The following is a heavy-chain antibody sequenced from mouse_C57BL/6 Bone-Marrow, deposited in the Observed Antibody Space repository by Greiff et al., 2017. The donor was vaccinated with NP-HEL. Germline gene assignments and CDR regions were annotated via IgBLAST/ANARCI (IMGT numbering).Heavy chain of an antibody. CDR2: IDPSDSYT. CDR1: GYTFTSYW. D-gene: IGHD1-1*01. J-gene: IGHJ1*03. V-gene: IGHV1-69*01. Sequence: QVQLQQPGAELVMPGASVKLSCKASGYTFTSYWMHWVKQRPGQGLEWIGEIDPSDSYTNYNQKFKGKSTLTVDKSSSTAYMQHSSLTSEDSAVYYCARRTTVVYWYFDVWGTGTTVTVSS. CDR3: ARRTTVVYWYFDV.